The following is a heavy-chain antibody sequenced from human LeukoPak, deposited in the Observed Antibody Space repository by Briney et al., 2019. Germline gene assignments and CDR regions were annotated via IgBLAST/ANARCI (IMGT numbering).Heavy chain of an antibody. V-gene: IGHV1-69*13. CDR2: ITPLFGTT. J-gene: IGHJ4*02. Sequence: SVKVSCKAPGGTFTSYAISWVRQAPGQGLEWMGGITPLFGTTDYAQTFQGRVTITADDSTSTAYMELSSLRSEDTAVYYCARVLPARPLGPFDYWGQGTLVTVSS. CDR1: GGTFTSYA. CDR3: ARVLPARPLGPFDY. D-gene: IGHD6-6*01.